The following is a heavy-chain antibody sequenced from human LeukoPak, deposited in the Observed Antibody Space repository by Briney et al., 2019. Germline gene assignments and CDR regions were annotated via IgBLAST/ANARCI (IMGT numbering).Heavy chain of an antibody. J-gene: IGHJ3*02. V-gene: IGHV3-23*01. D-gene: IGHD2-8*01. CDR3: AKDSWSRNGIYDPFDI. CDR2: VGSVDKT. Sequence: GGSLRLSCVASGFTFNIHAMNWVRQAPGKGLEWVSTVGSVDKTFYADSVKGRFTISRDDSRNTVSLQMSNLRLEDTAAYYCAKDSWSRNGIYDPFDIWGQGTMVTVSS. CDR1: GFTFNIHA.